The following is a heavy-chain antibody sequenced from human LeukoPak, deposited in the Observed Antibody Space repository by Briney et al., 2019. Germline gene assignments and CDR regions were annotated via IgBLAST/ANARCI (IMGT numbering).Heavy chain of an antibody. V-gene: IGHV4-61*02. D-gene: IGHD3-22*01. CDR1: AGSINSGDYY. CDR3: ARGIGTSYDSSRDAFDI. Sequence: PSETLSLTCTVSAGSINSGDYYWSWIRQPAGKGLEWIGRIYSPGTNYSYNPSVKSRVTISIDTSKNQFSLKLTSVTAADTAVYYCARGIGTSYDSSRDAFDIWGQGTMVTVSS. J-gene: IGHJ3*02. CDR2: IYSPGTN.